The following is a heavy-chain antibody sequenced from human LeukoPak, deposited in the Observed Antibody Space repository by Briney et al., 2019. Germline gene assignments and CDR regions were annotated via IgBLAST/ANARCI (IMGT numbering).Heavy chain of an antibody. CDR2: IYNSGNT. J-gene: IGHJ3*02. CDR1: SGSMSSYY. V-gene: IGHV4-59*08. CDR3: ARHPRASDPFDI. Sequence: PSETLSLTCTVSSGSMSSYYWSWIRQPPGKGLEWIGYIYNSGNTNYNPSLKGRVAISEDTSKSQFSMKLTSVTAADTAVYYCARHPRASDPFDIWGQGTMVTVSS.